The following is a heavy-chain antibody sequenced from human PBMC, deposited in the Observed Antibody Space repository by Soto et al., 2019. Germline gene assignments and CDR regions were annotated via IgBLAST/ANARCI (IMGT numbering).Heavy chain of an antibody. CDR1: GDSISSYY. CDR2: VYYSGST. J-gene: IGHJ6*02. CDR3: ARGTTYHYYGMDV. V-gene: IGHV4-59*01. Sequence: QVQLQESGPGLVKPSETLSLTCTVSGDSISSYYWSWIRQPPGKGLEWIGYVYYSGSTNYNPSLKSRVTISVDTSKNQFSLKLSSVTAADTAVYYCARGTTYHYYGMDVWGQGTTVTVSS.